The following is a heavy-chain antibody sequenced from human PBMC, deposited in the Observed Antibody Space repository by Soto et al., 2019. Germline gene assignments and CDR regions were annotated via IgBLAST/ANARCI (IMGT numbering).Heavy chain of an antibody. D-gene: IGHD2-15*01. Sequence: QPGGSLRLSCAASGFTFSSYVMHWVRQTPGKGLEWVAIISFDGINKYYADSVKGRFTISRDNSKNTLYLQMNSLRAEDTAVYYCAKDWGRYCSGGSCYLFDHWGQGTLVTVSS. J-gene: IGHJ4*02. CDR2: ISFDGINK. CDR1: GFTFSSYV. V-gene: IGHV3-30*18. CDR3: AKDWGRYCSGGSCYLFDH.